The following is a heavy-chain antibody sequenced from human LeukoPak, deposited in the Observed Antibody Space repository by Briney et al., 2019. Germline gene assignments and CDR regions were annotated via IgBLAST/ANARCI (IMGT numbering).Heavy chain of an antibody. J-gene: IGHJ6*02. CDR3: ASAYSSSYYYYGMDV. D-gene: IGHD6-6*01. CDR1: GYTFTSYD. Sequence: GASVKVSCKAAGYTFTSYDINWVRQATGQGLEWMGWMNPNSGNTGYAQKFQGRVTMTRNTSISTAYMELSSLRSEDTAVYYCASAYSSSYYYYGMDVWGQGTTVTVSS. V-gene: IGHV1-8*01. CDR2: MNPNSGNT.